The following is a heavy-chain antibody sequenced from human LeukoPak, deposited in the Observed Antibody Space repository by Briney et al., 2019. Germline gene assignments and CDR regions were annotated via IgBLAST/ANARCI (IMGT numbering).Heavy chain of an antibody. J-gene: IGHJ6*02. CDR1: GFTFSTYW. CDR3: AKDMRDFLDHYGMDV. V-gene: IGHV3-9*01. Sequence: GGSLRLSCSASGFTFSTYWMGWVRQAPGKGLEWVSGISWNSGSIGYADSVKGRFTISRDNAKNSLYLQMNSLRAEDTALYYCAKDMRDFLDHYGMDVWGQGTTVTVSS. D-gene: IGHD3/OR15-3a*01. CDR2: ISWNSGSI.